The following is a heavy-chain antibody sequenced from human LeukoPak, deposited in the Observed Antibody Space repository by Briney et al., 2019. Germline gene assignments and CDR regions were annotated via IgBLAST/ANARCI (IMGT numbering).Heavy chain of an antibody. CDR2: IIPIFGTA. D-gene: IGHD1-26*01. CDR3: ARRTLEWGRQGGYYYGMDV. CDR1: GGTFSSYA. Sequence: ASVKVSCKASGGTFSSYAISWVRQAPGQGLEWMGGIIPIFGTANYAQKFQGRVTITADESTSTAYMELSSLRSEDTAVYYCARRTLEWGRQGGYYYGMDVWGQGTTVTVSS. J-gene: IGHJ6*02. V-gene: IGHV1-69*13.